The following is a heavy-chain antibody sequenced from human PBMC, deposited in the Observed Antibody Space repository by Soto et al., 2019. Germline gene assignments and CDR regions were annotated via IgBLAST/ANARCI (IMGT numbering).Heavy chain of an antibody. V-gene: IGHV6-1*01. J-gene: IGHJ5*02. CDR1: GDSVSSNSAA. Sequence: SQTLSLTCAISGDSVSSNSAAWNWIRQSPSRGLEWLGRTYYRSKWYNDYAVSVKSRITINPDTSKNQFSLQLNSVTPEDTAVYYCARAGIVVVPAAVTWFDPWGQGTLVTVSS. CDR3: ARAGIVVVPAAVTWFDP. D-gene: IGHD2-2*01. CDR2: TYYRSKWYN.